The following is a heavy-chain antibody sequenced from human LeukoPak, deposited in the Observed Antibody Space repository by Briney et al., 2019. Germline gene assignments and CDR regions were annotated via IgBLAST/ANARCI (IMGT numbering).Heavy chain of an antibody. D-gene: IGHD3-22*01. Sequence: SETLSLTCAVYGGSFSGYYWSWIRQPPGKGLEWIGEINHSGSTNYNPSLKSRVTISVDTSKNQFSLKLSSVTAADTAVYCCARGVAVRRFDPWGQGTLVTVSS. CDR2: INHSGST. CDR1: GGSFSGYY. CDR3: ARGVAVRRFDP. J-gene: IGHJ5*02. V-gene: IGHV4-34*01.